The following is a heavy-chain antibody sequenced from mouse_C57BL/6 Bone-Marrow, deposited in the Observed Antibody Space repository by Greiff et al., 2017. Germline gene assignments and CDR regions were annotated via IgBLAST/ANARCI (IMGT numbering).Heavy chain of an antibody. D-gene: IGHD1-1*01. CDR2: IYPGDGDT. Sequence: ESGPELVKPGASVKISCKASGYAFSSSWMNWVKQRPGKGLEWIGRIYPGDGDTNYNGKFKGKATLTADKSSSTAYMQLSSLTSEDSAVYFCAREGSSPLYAMDYWGQGTSVTVSS. V-gene: IGHV1-82*01. CDR3: AREGSSPLYAMDY. J-gene: IGHJ4*01. CDR1: GYAFSSSW.